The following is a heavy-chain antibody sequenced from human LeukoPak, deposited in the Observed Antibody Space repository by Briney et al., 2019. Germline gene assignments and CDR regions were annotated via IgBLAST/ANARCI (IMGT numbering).Heavy chain of an antibody. V-gene: IGHV1-2*02. D-gene: IGHD5-12*01. J-gene: IGHJ3*02. CDR2: INPNSGGT. CDR1: GYTFSGFY. CDR3: ARLSWLRHAFDI. Sequence: ASVKVSCKASGYTFSGFYIYWVRQAAGQGHEWMGWINPNSGGTNYAQKFQGRVSMTRDTSISTAYMELSRLRSDDTAVYYCARLSWLRHAFDIWGQGTMITVSS.